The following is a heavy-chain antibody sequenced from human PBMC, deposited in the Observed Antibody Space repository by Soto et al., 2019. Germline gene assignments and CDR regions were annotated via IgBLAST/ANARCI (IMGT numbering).Heavy chain of an antibody. CDR1: GFTFDDYT. CDR3: AKDGNSGSYYLFDY. Sequence: EVQLVESGGVVVQPGGSLRLSCAASGFTFDDYTMHWVRQAPGKGLEWVSLISWDGGVTYYADSVKGRFTISRDNSKNSLYLQINSLRTEDNALYYCAKDGNSGSYYLFDYWGQGTLVTVSS. CDR2: ISWDGGVT. J-gene: IGHJ4*02. V-gene: IGHV3-43*01. D-gene: IGHD1-26*01.